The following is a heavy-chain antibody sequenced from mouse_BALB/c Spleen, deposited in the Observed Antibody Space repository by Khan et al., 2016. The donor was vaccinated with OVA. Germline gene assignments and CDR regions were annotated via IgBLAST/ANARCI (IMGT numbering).Heavy chain of an antibody. CDR3: VSEASEYDESYFDN. CDR1: GVTFSSYV. V-gene: IGHV5-6-5*01. J-gene: IGHJ2*01. CDR2: ISSGGTT. D-gene: IGHD6-1*01. Sequence: EVKLVESGGDLVKPGGSLKLSCAASGVTFSSYVMSWVRQTPAKRLEWVASISSGGTTESPDTVKGRFTISRYNARNILYLQMTSRRTEDTAINYCVSEASEYDESYFDNWGQGSPLTVSS.